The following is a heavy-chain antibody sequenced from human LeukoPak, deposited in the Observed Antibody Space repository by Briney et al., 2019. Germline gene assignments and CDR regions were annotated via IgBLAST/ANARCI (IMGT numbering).Heavy chain of an antibody. V-gene: IGHV1-2*02. CDR2: INPNSGGT. J-gene: IGHJ5*02. CDR3: ARGKRIAAAASTFRWFDP. Sequence: ASVKVSCKASGYTFTGYYMHWVRQAPGQGLEWMGWINPNSGGTNYAQKFQGRVTMTRDTSISTAYMELSRLRSDDTAVYYCARGKRIAAAASTFRWFDPWGQGTLVTVSS. CDR1: GYTFTGYY. D-gene: IGHD6-13*01.